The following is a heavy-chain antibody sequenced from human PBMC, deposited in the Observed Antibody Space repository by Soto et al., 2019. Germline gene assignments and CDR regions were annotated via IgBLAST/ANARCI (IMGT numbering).Heavy chain of an antibody. CDR3: ARLLWFGEPLSSVF. D-gene: IGHD3-10*01. CDR1: GGSISSYY. J-gene: IGHJ4*02. Sequence: SETRSLTCTGSGGSISSYYWSWIRQPPGKGLEWIGEINHSGSTNYNPSLKSRVTISVDTSKNQFSLKLSSVTAADTAVYYCARLLWFGEPLSSVFWGQATLVTVFS. V-gene: IGHV4-34*01. CDR2: INHSGST.